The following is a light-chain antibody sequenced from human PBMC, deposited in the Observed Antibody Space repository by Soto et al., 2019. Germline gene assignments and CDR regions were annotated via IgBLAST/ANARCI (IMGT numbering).Light chain of an antibody. J-gene: IGKJ1*01. CDR2: QAS. Sequence: DIHMTQSPSTLSASVGDRVTITCRASQSTSSYLAWYQQKPGKAPKLLIYQASSLENGVQSRFSGSGSGTEFSLTIRSLQPDDFATYYCKQYSSHSTCGQGTKVDIK. V-gene: IGKV1-5*03. CDR1: QSTSSY. CDR3: KQYSSHST.